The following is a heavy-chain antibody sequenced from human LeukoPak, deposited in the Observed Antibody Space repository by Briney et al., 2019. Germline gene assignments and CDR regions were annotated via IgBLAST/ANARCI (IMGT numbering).Heavy chain of an antibody. V-gene: IGHV3-74*01. J-gene: IGHJ4*02. CDR1: GFTFSSYW. Sequence: GGSLRLSCAASGFTFSSYWMHWVRQAPGKGLVWVSRINSDGSSTSYADSVKGRFTISRDNAKNSLYLQMNGLRVEDTAVYYCVRDRAEGYYGSGIHNTPDYWGQGTLVIVSS. CDR3: VRDRAEGYYGSGIHNTPDY. D-gene: IGHD3-10*01. CDR2: INSDGSST.